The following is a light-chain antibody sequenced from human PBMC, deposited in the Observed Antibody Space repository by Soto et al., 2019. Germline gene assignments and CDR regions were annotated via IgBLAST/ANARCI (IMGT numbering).Light chain of an antibody. V-gene: IGKV1-27*01. Sequence: DVQMTQSPSSLSASVGDRVTITCRESLGISIYLAWYQQKPGKVPKLLIYAASTLQSGVPSRFSGSGSGTDFTLTISSLQPEDVATYYCLKYNSAPFTFGPGTKVHIK. J-gene: IGKJ3*01. CDR2: AAS. CDR3: LKYNSAPFT. CDR1: LGISIY.